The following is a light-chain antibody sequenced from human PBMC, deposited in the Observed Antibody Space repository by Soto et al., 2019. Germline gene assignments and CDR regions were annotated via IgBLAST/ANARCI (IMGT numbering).Light chain of an antibody. J-gene: IGKJ5*01. CDR3: QAGT. Sequence: IVLTQSPSTLSLSPGERATLSCRASQSVSNNYLAWYQQKPGQAPRLLIYGASSRAIGIPDRFSGSGSGTDFTLTISRLEPEDFAVYYCQAGTFGQGTRLEIK. CDR2: GAS. CDR1: QSVSNNY. V-gene: IGKV3-20*01.